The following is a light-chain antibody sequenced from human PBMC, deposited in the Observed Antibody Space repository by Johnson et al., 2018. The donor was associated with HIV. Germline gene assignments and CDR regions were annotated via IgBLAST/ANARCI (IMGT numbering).Light chain of an antibody. CDR1: NSNIGNNY. J-gene: IGLJ1*01. Sequence: QSVLTQPPSVSAAPGQKVTISCSGSNSNIGNNYVSWYQQLPGTAPKLLMFQNNQRPSGIPDRFSGSKSGTSATLGITGLQTGDEADYYCGTWDTSLSAYVFGTGTKATVL. CDR3: GTWDTSLSAYV. CDR2: QNN. V-gene: IGLV1-51*02.